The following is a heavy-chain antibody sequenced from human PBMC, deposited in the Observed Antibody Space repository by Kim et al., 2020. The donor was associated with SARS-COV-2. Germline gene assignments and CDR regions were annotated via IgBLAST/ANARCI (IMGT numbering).Heavy chain of an antibody. J-gene: IGHJ4*02. CDR3: ARGRIDSPPRLSMVRGVTNFDY. D-gene: IGHD3-10*01. V-gene: IGHV4-34*01. Sequence: SETLSLTCAVYGGSFSGYYWSWIRQPPGKGLEWIGEINHSGSTNYNPSLKSRVTISVDTSKNQFSLKLSSVTAADTAVYYCARGRIDSPPRLSMVRGVTNFDYWGQGTLVTVSS. CDR2: INHSGST. CDR1: GGSFSGYY.